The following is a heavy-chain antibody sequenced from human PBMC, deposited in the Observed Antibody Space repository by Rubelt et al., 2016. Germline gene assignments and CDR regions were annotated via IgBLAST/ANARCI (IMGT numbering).Heavy chain of an antibody. CDR3: ARERPYYDILTGHPDY. D-gene: IGHD3-9*01. Sequence: GKGLEWVSYISSSSSTIYYADSVKGRFTISRDNATNPLYLQMNSLRAEDTAVYYCARERPYYDILTGHPDYWGQGTLVTVSS. J-gene: IGHJ4*02. V-gene: IGHV3-48*04. CDR2: ISSSSSTI.